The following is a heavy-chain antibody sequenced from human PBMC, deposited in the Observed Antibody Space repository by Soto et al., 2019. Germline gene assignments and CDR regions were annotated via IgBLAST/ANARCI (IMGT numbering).Heavy chain of an antibody. V-gene: IGHV3-21*01. D-gene: IGHD3-9*01. J-gene: IGHJ3*02. Sequence: GGSLRLSCAASGFTFSSYSMNWVRQAPGKGLEWVSPISSSSSYIYYADSVKGRFTISRDNAKNSLYLQMNSLRAEDTAVYYCARDRGSYDILTGAIDAFDIWGQGTMVTVSS. CDR2: ISSSSSYI. CDR3: ARDRGSYDILTGAIDAFDI. CDR1: GFTFSSYS.